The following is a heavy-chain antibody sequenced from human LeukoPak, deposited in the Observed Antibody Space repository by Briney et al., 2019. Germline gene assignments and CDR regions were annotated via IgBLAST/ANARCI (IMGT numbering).Heavy chain of an antibody. J-gene: IGHJ6*03. CDR1: GYTFTSYD. D-gene: IGHD3-10*01. CDR2: MNPNSGNT. Sequence: SVKISCKASGYTFTSYDINWVRQATGQGLEWMGWMNPNSGNTGYAQKLQGRVTITRNTSISTAYMELSSLRSEDTAVYYCARGSREGSGSYYNVYYMDVWGKGTTVTVSS. V-gene: IGHV1-8*03. CDR3: ARGSREGSGSYYNVYYMDV.